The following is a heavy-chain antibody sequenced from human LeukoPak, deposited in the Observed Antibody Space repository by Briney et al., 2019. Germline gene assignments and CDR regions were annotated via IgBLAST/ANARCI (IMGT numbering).Heavy chain of an antibody. CDR2: IYYSGST. V-gene: IGHV4-59*12. J-gene: IGHJ4*02. CDR1: CGTISSYY. CDR3: ARGRGDY. Sequence: SETLSLTCTASCGTISSYYWSWIRQPPGKGLEWIGYIYYSGSTNYNPSLKSRVTISVDTSKNQFSLKLSSVTAADTAVYYCARGRGDYWGQGTLVTVSS.